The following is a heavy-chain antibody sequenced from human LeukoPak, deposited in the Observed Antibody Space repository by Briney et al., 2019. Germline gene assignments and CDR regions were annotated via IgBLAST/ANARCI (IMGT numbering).Heavy chain of an antibody. D-gene: IGHD3-22*01. J-gene: IGHJ4*02. CDR3: AKDSSVFHYDSRNFDY. CDR2: IRYGGSSK. Sequence: PGGSLRLSCAASGFTFSSYGMHWVRQAPGKGLEWVAFIRYGGSSKYYADSVKGRFTISRDNSKNTLYLQMNSLRAEDTAVFYCAKDSSVFHYDSRNFDYWRQGTLVTVSS. V-gene: IGHV3-30*02. CDR1: GFTFSSYG.